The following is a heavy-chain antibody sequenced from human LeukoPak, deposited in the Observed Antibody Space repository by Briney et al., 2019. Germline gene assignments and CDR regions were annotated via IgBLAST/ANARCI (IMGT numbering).Heavy chain of an antibody. D-gene: IGHD4-17*01. V-gene: IGHV3-48*01. CDR3: AKGDDYGDYVFGY. CDR1: GFTFSRYS. Sequence: GGSLRLSCAASGFTFSRYSMNWVRQAPGKGLEWVSYISSSSRTIHYADSVKGRFTISRDNAKNSLYLQMNSLRAEDTAVYYCAKGDDYGDYVFGYWGQGTLVTVSS. J-gene: IGHJ4*02. CDR2: ISSSSRTI.